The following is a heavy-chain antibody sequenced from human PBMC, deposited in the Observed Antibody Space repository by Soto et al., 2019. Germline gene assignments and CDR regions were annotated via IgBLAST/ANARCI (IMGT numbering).Heavy chain of an antibody. CDR3: AEVHGVYALDY. CDR2: MNPNSGNT. Sequence: QVQLVQSGAEVKKPGASVKVSCKASGYTFTSYDINWVRQATGQGLEWKGWMNPNSGNTVYAQKFQGRVTMTRNTSLKQALMGVGRLGTGGTGGFFMAEVHGVYALDYWGQGTLVTVSS. D-gene: IGHD4-17*01. V-gene: IGHV1-8*01. CDR1: GYTFTSYD. J-gene: IGHJ4*02.